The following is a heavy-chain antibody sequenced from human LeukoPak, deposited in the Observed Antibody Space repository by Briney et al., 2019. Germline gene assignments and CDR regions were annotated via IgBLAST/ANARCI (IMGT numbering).Heavy chain of an antibody. CDR1: GFTFSSDW. CDR2: IKQDESEK. J-gene: IGHJ4*02. CDR3: ANFPHLEPTYLDS. D-gene: IGHD1-1*01. Sequence: GGSLRLSCVGSGFTFSSDWMSWVRQAPGKGLEWVANIKQDESEKYYVDSVKDRFIVSRDNAKNSLYLQMNSLRVEDTAVYYCANFPHLEPTYLDSWGQGILVSVSS. V-gene: IGHV3-7*01.